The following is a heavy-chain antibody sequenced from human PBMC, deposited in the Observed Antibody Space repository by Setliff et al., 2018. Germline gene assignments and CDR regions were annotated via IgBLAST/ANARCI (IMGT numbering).Heavy chain of an antibody. V-gene: IGHV4-61*09. D-gene: IGHD6-19*01. CDR2: IYTSGST. Sequence: SETLSLTCSVSGGSISSGSDYWTWIRQPAGKGLEWIGHIYTSGSTNYNPSLKSRVTISVDTSKNQFSLKLSSMTAADTAVYYCARAISGWYSAHYYYMDVWGKGTAVTVSS. CDR1: GGSISSGSDY. J-gene: IGHJ6*03. CDR3: ARAISGWYSAHYYYMDV.